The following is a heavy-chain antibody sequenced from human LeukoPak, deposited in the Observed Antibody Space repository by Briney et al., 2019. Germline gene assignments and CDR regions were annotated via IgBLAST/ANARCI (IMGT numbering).Heavy chain of an antibody. CDR1: GYTLTELS. CDR2: FDPEDGET. D-gene: IGHD3-3*01. Sequence: GASVKVSCKVSGYTLTELSMHWVRQAPGKGLEWMGGFDPEDGETIYAQKFQGRVTMTEDTSTDTAYMYLGSLRPDDTAVYYCAAARLDEFWWGYWGQGTLVTVSS. CDR3: AAARLDEFWWGY. V-gene: IGHV1-24*01. J-gene: IGHJ4*02.